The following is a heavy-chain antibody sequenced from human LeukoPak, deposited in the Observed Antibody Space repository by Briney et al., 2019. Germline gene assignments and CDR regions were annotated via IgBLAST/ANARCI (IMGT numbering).Heavy chain of an antibody. CDR3: ARDYYGSGSSNPFDP. CDR1: GYTFTSYY. D-gene: IGHD3-10*01. Sequence: ASVKVSCKASGYTFTSYYMHWVRQAPGQGLEWRGIINPSGGSTSYAQKFQGRVTMTRDMSTSTVYMELSSLRSEDTAVYYCARDYYGSGSSNPFDPWGQGTLVTVSS. J-gene: IGHJ5*02. CDR2: INPSGGST. V-gene: IGHV1-46*01.